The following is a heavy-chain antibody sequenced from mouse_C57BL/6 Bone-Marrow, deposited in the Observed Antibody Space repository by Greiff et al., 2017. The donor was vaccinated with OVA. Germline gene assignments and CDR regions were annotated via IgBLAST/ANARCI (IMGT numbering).Heavy chain of an antibody. CDR3: ARWHLLVGGYWYCDV. CDR1: GYTFTSYW. V-gene: IGHV1-53*01. CDR2: INPSNGGT. Sequence: QVQLQQPGTELVKPGASVKLSCKASGYTFTSYWMHWVKQRPGQGLEWIGNINPSNGGTNYNEKFKSKATLTVDKSSSTAYMQLSSLTAEDSAVYYCARWHLLVGGYWYCDVWGTGTTVTVSS. D-gene: IGHD1-1*01. J-gene: IGHJ1*03.